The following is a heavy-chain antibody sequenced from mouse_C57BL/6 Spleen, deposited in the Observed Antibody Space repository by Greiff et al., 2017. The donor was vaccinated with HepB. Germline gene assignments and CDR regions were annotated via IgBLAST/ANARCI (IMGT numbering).Heavy chain of an antibody. CDR3: ARDLYFDV. CDR2: ISYDGSN. CDR1: GYSITSGYY. V-gene: IGHV3-6*01. Sequence: EVKVEESGPGLVKPSQSLSLTCSVTGYSITSGYYWNWIRQFPGNKLEWMGYISYDGSNNYNPSLKNRISITRDTSKNQFFLKLNSVTTEDTATYYCARDLYFDVWGTGTTVTVSS. J-gene: IGHJ1*03.